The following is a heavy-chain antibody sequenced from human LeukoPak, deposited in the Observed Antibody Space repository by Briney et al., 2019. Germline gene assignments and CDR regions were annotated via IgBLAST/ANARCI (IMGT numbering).Heavy chain of an antibody. CDR1: GFTIWSYG. CDR2: IWHDGNEK. J-gene: IGHJ6*04. CDR3: ARWSTPYGMDV. V-gene: IGHV3-33*01. Sequence: GGSLRLSCAASGFTIWSYGMHWVRQAPGKGLEWVAFIWHDGNEKSYADSVKGRFTISRDNSKKTVYLQMNSLGVDDTALYYCARWSTPYGMDVWGKGTTVTVSS. D-gene: IGHD2-2*01.